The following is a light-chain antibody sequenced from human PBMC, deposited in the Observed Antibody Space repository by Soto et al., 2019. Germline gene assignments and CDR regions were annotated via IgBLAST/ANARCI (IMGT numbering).Light chain of an antibody. Sequence: DIPMTQSPSSLSASVGDRVTITCRASQAFGNYLAWYQQKPGKLPKLLIYDASTLQSGVPSRFSGSGSGTDFTLTISSLQPEDVATYYCQQSYSTPWTFGQGTKVEIK. CDR3: QQSYSTPWT. J-gene: IGKJ1*01. CDR1: QAFGNY. CDR2: DAS. V-gene: IGKV1-27*01.